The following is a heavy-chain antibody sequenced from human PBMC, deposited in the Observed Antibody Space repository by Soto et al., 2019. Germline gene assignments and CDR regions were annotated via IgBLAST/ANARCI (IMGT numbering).Heavy chain of an antibody. D-gene: IGHD2-15*01. V-gene: IGHV3-21*01. CDR1: GFTFSSYS. J-gene: IGHJ4*02. Sequence: EVQLVESGGGLVKPGGSLRLSCAASGFTFSSYSMNWVRQAPGKGLEWISSISGRSRYIYYADSAKGRFTISRDNAKNSLYLQMNSLRDEDTAVYYCARDLEGWPASDYWGQGPLVTVSS. CDR3: ARDLEGWPASDY. CDR2: ISGRSRYI.